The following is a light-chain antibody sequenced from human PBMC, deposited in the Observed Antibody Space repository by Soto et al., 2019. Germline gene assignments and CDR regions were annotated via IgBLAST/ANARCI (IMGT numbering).Light chain of an antibody. CDR3: SSYTSSSTRV. CDR1: RSNIGAGYA. V-gene: IGLV1-40*01. J-gene: IGLJ2*01. Sequence: QSVLTQPPSVSGAPGQRVIISCTGSRSNIGAGYAVHWYRRLPGTAPKLLISRNNNRPSGVSNRFSGSKSGNTASLTISGLQAEDEADYYCSSYTSSSTRVFGGGTKLTVL. CDR2: RNN.